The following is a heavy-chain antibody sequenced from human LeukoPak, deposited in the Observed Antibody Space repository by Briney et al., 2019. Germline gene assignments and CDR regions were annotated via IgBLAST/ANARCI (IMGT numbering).Heavy chain of an antibody. Sequence: GGSLRLSCTTSGFSFGGYAMTWVRQAPGKGLQWVGFIRSKVYGETTEYAASVKGRFTMSRDDSRGIAHLEMNSLKIEDTAVYFCAKTIYPVLDYYGLDVWGQGTTVTVSS. D-gene: IGHD3-3*02. V-gene: IGHV3-49*04. CDR3: AKTIYPVLDYYGLDV. J-gene: IGHJ6*02. CDR1: GFSFGGYA. CDR2: IRSKVYGETT.